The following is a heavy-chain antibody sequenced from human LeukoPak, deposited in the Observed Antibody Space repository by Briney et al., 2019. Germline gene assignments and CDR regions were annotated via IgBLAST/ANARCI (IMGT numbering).Heavy chain of an antibody. V-gene: IGHV3-23*01. D-gene: IGHD6-13*01. CDR2: ISGSGGST. Sequence: GGSLRLSCAASGFTFSSYAMSWVRQAPGKGLEWVSAISGSGGSTYYADSVKGRFTISRDNSKNTLYLQMNSQRAEDTAVYYCAKDLDSGSWSPGLIDYWGQGTLVTVSS. J-gene: IGHJ4*02. CDR3: AKDLDSGSWSPGLIDY. CDR1: GFTFSSYA.